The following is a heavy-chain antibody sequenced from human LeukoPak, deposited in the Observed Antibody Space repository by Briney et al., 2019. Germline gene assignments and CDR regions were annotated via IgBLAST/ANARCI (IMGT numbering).Heavy chain of an antibody. CDR2: ISAYDGNT. J-gene: IGHJ3*02. Sequence: ASVKVCCKASGYTFISYGISWVRQAPGQGLEWMGWISAYDGNTNYAQKLQGRVTMTTDTSTSTAYMELRSLRSDDTAVYYCARAPAAGIDAFDIWGQGTMVTVSS. V-gene: IGHV1-18*01. CDR1: GYTFISYG. CDR3: ARAPAAGIDAFDI. D-gene: IGHD6-13*01.